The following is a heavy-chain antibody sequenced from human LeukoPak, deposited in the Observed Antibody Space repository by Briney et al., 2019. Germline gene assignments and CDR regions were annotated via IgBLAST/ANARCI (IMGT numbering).Heavy chain of an antibody. J-gene: IGHJ6*02. CDR1: GFTFNIFG. D-gene: IGHD6-25*01. Sequence: PGGSRRLSCAASGFTFNIFGMHWVRQAPGKGLEWVAVTSDDGSNTYYGDSVKDRFTISRDNSKNTLYLQMNRARPEDTAVYYCAKEARLSSDYYGMDVWGQGTTVTVSS. V-gene: IGHV3-30*18. CDR2: TSDDGSNT. CDR3: AKEARLSSDYYGMDV.